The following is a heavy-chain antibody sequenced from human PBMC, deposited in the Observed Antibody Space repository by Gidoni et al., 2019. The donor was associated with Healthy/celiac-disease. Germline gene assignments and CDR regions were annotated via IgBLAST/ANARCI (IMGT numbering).Heavy chain of an antibody. Sequence: QVQLVQSGAEVKKPGASVTVSCKASGYTFTTYAMHWVRQAPGQRLEWMGWINAGNGNSKDSQKFQGRVTITRDTSASTAYMELSSLRSEDTAVYYCARVGIVGATEGNWFDPWGQGTLVTVSS. J-gene: IGHJ5*02. D-gene: IGHD1-26*01. CDR1: GYTFTTYA. CDR2: INAGNGNS. CDR3: ARVGIVGATEGNWFDP. V-gene: IGHV1-3*01.